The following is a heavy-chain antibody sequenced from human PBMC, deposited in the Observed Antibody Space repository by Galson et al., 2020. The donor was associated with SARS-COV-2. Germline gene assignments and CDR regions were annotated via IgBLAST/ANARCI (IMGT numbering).Heavy chain of an antibody. CDR1: GFTFSTYW. D-gene: IGHD1-7*01. CDR2: MSPDGSTT. CDR3: ATAGNYRFDY. Sequence: TGGSLRLSCAASGFTFSTYWMHWVRQVPGKGLLWVSRMSPDGSTTNYADSVKGRFTISRDNAKNTLYLQMNSLRAEDTAVYYCATAGNYRFDYWGQGTLVAVSS. V-gene: IGHV3-74*01. J-gene: IGHJ4*02.